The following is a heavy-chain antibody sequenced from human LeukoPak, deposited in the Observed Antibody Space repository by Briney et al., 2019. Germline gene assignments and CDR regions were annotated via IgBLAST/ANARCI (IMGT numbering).Heavy chain of an antibody. CDR3: ARTAGIAVAGTGY. CDR1: GGSISSYY. CDR2: IYYSGST. D-gene: IGHD6-19*01. Sequence: SETLSLTCTVSGGSISSYYWSWIRQPPGKGLEWIGYIYYSGSTNYNPSLKSRVTISVDTSKNQFSLKLSSVTAADTAVYYCARTAGIAVAGTGYWGQGTLVTVSS. V-gene: IGHV4-59*08. J-gene: IGHJ4*02.